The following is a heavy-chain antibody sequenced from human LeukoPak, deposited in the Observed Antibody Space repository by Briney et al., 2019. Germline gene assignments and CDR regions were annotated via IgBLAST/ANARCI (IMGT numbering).Heavy chain of an antibody. J-gene: IGHJ2*01. Sequence: ASVKVSCKASGYTFTSYGISWVRQAPGQGLEWMGWISAYNGNTNYAQKLQGRVTMTTDTSTSTAYMELRSLRSDDTAVYYCARVGLYYDSSGRDWCFDLWGRGTLVTVSS. CDR1: GYTFTSYG. D-gene: IGHD3-22*01. CDR2: ISAYNGNT. CDR3: ARVGLYYDSSGRDWCFDL. V-gene: IGHV1-18*01.